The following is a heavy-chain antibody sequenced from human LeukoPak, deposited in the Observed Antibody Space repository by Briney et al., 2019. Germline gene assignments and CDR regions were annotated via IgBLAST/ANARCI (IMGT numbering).Heavy chain of an antibody. D-gene: IGHD3-3*01. CDR3: ASTRYDFWSGYYTGYFDY. Sequence: ASVKVSCKASGYTFTSYGISWVRQAPGQGLEWMGWISAYNGNTNYVQNLQGRVTMTTDTSTSTAYMELRSLRSDDTAVYYCASTRYDFWSGYYTGYFDYWGQGTLVTVSS. CDR2: ISAYNGNT. V-gene: IGHV1-18*01. J-gene: IGHJ4*02. CDR1: GYTFTSYG.